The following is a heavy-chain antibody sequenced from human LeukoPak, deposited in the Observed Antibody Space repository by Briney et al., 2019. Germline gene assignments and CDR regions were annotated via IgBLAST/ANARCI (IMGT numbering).Heavy chain of an antibody. Sequence: GGSLRLSCAASGFTFSSYDMSWVRQAPGKGLEWISAISGSGDKTYYADSVRGRFNISRDNSKNSLSLQMNSLRAEDTAVYYCARDGDSSGWSFFDFWGQGTLVTVSS. CDR2: ISGSGDKT. CDR3: ARDGDSSGWSFFDF. V-gene: IGHV3-23*01. J-gene: IGHJ4*02. D-gene: IGHD6-19*01. CDR1: GFTFSSYD.